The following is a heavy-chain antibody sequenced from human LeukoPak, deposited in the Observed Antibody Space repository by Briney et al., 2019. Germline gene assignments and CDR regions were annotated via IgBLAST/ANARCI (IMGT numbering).Heavy chain of an antibody. V-gene: IGHV3-74*01. D-gene: IGHD6-19*01. J-gene: IGHJ3*02. CDR2: INSDGSST. CDR3: ARAGYSSGWPKRDAFDI. Sequence: GGSLRLSCAASGFTFSSYWMHWVRQAPGKGLVWVSRINSDGSSTSYADSVKGRFTISRDNAKNTLYLQMNSLRAEDTAVYYCARAGYSSGWPKRDAFDIWGQGTMVTVSS. CDR1: GFTFSSYW.